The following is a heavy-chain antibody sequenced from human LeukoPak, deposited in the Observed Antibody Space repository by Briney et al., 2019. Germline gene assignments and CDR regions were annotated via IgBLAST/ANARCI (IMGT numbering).Heavy chain of an antibody. CDR2: IIPIFGTA. D-gene: IGHD2-21*02. V-gene: IGHV1-69*05. J-gene: IGHJ4*02. CDR3: ARVVTAGTFDY. CDR1: VGTFSSYA. Sequence: GASVKVSCKASVGTFSSYAISWVRQAPGQGLEWMGGIIPIFGTANYAQKFQGRVTITTDESTSTAYMELSSLRSEDTAVYYCARVVTAGTFDYWGQGTLVTVSS.